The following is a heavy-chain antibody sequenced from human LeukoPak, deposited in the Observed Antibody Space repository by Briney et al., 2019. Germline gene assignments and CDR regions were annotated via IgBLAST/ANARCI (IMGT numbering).Heavy chain of an antibody. CDR1: GYTFINYN. D-gene: IGHD2-21*01. Sequence: APVKVSCKASGYTFINYNMHWVRQAPGQGLEWMGIINPSGGSTSYAQKFQGRVTMTRDTSTSTVYMELSSLRSEDTAVYYCARDESTSILWWWGQGTLVTVSS. J-gene: IGHJ1*01. CDR2: INPSGGST. V-gene: IGHV1-46*01. CDR3: ARDESTSILWW.